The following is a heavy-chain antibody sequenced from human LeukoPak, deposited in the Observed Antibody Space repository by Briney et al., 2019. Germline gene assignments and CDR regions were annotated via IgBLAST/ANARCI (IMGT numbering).Heavy chain of an antibody. J-gene: IGHJ4*02. D-gene: IGHD1-26*01. V-gene: IGHV3-23*01. CDR2: ISGGGGST. CDR1: GFTFDDSA. CDR3: AKGGKWDVTPFDY. Sequence: GGSLRLSCVASGFTFDDSAMNWVRQAPGKGLEWVSTISGGGGSTYYADSVKGRFTISRDNSKNTLYLQVNSLRAEDTAVYYCAKGGKWDVTPFDYWGQGTLVTVSS.